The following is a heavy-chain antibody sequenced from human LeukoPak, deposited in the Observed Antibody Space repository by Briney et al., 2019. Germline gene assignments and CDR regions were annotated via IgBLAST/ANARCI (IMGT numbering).Heavy chain of an antibody. CDR1: GYTFTSYY. Sequence: ASVKVSCKASGYTFTSYYMHWVRQAPGQGLEWMGIINASGGSTSYAQKFQGRVTMTRDTSTSTVYMGLSSLRSEDTAVYYCALQGYQLPPPPFDYWGQGTLVTVSS. V-gene: IGHV1-46*01. CDR2: INASGGST. J-gene: IGHJ4*02. D-gene: IGHD2-2*01. CDR3: ALQGYQLPPPPFDY.